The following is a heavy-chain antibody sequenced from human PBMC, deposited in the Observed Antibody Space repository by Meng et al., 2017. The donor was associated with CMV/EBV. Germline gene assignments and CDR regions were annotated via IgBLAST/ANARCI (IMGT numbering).Heavy chain of an antibody. CDR2: INPNSGGT. CDR3: ARAYDYGDYDSCYFDY. J-gene: IGHJ4*02. D-gene: IGHD4-17*01. CDR1: GYTFTGYY. Sequence: ASVKVSCKASGYTFTGYYMHWVRQAPGQGLEWMGWINPNSGGTNYAQKFQGRVTMTRDTSISTAYMELSRLRSDDTAVYYCARAYDYGDYDSCYFDYWGQGTLVTVSS. V-gene: IGHV1-2*02.